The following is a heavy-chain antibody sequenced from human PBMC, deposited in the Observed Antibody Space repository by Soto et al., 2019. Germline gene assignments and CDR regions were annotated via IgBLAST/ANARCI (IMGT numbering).Heavy chain of an antibody. CDR1: GFTFSDYY. CDR2: ISSSGSSI. J-gene: IGHJ4*02. D-gene: IGHD3-3*01. V-gene: IGHV3-11*01. CDR3: ARDIEWFIAGY. Sequence: QVQLVESGGGLVKPGGSLRLSCAASGFTFSDYYMSWIRQAPGKGLEWVSSISSSGSSIYYADPVKGRVTISSDNAKNSLYLHMNRLSAEDLAVYHCARDIEWFIAGYWGQGTVVTVSS.